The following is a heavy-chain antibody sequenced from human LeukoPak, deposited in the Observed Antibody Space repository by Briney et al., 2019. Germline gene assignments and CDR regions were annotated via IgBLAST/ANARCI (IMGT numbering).Heavy chain of an antibody. CDR3: AGKAGNSWNYV. D-gene: IGHD1-7*01. Sequence: GASVKVSCKASGYTFTGYYMHWVRQAPGQGLEWMGWINPNCGGTNYAQKFQSSVTMTRDTFISTAYRELSRLRADDTAVYYCAGKAGNSWNYVWGQGTLVTVSS. CDR1: GYTFTGYY. CDR2: INPNCGGT. J-gene: IGHJ4*02. V-gene: IGHV1-2*02.